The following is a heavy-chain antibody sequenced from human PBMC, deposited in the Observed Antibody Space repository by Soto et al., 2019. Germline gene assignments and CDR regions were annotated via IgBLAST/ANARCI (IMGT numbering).Heavy chain of an antibody. J-gene: IGHJ6*02. D-gene: IGHD5-18*01. V-gene: IGHV3-23*01. CDR1: GFTFSSYA. CDR2: ISGSGGST. Sequence: LRLSCAASGFTFSSYAMSWVRQAPGKGLEWVSAISGSGGSTYYADSVKGRFTISRDNSKNTLYLQMNSLRAEDTAVYYCAKDLAGDTAMDYYYYYGMDVWGQGTTVTVSS. CDR3: AKDLAGDTAMDYYYYYGMDV.